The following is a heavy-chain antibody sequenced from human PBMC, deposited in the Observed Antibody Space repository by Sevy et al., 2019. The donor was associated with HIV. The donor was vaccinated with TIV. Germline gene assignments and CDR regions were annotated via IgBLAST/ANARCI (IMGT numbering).Heavy chain of an antibody. D-gene: IGHD3-16*01. CDR3: ARARLYYDTSVYFDY. V-gene: IGHV3-30*04. CDR1: DFTVSYYA. Sequence: GGSLRLSCVASDFTVSYYAMHWVRQAPGKGLEWVAVISNDGNNKRYAESVKGRFTVSRDNSKNTLYLELNSLRPEDTDIFDCARARLYYDTSVYFDYWGQGTLVTVSS. CDR2: ISNDGNNK. J-gene: IGHJ4*02.